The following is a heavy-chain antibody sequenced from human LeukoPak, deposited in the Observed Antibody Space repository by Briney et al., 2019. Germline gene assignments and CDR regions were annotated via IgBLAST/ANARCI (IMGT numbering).Heavy chain of an antibody. CDR2: IYYSGSS. J-gene: IGHJ4*02. CDR3: ARVPKGVRGVDPLFDY. V-gene: IGHV4-39*07. D-gene: IGHD3-10*01. CDR1: GGSISSSSYY. Sequence: PSETLSLTCTVPGGSISSSSYYWGWIRQPRGKGLEWIGGIYYSGSSYYNPSLKSRVTISVDTSKNQFSLKLSSVTAADTAVYYCARVPKGVRGVDPLFDYWGQGTLVTVSS.